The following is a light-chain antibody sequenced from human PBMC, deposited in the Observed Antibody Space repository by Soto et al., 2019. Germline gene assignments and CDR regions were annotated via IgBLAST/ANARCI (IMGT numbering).Light chain of an antibody. J-gene: IGLJ2*01. Sequence: QAVVTQPTSVSGAPGQRVTFSCTGSRSNIGANYDVHWYQQIPGTAPKLLIYGNNNRPSGVPDRFSGSRSGTSASLAITGLQAEDEADYYCQSYDNTLSGVVFGGGTKLTVL. CDR1: RSNIGANYD. CDR3: QSYDNTLSGVV. V-gene: IGLV1-40*01. CDR2: GNN.